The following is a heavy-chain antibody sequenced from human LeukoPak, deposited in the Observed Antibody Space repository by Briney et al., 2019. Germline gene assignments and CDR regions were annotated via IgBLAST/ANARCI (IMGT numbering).Heavy chain of an antibody. CDR1: GFTFSNYW. J-gene: IGHJ4*02. V-gene: IGHV3-7*01. CDR2: VKQDGSEK. CDR3: ASTQTFDY. Sequence: GGSLRLSCAVPGFTFSNYWTSWVRQAPGKGLEWVANVKQDGSEKNYVDSVKGRFIISRDNAKKSLYLQMNSLRAEDTAVYYCASTQTFDYWGQGTLVTVSS.